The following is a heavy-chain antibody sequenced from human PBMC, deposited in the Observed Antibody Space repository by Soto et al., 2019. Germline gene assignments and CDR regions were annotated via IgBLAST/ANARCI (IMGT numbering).Heavy chain of an antibody. Sequence: QVQLQESGPGLVKPSQTLSLTCAISGDSVSSNSAAWNWIRLSPSRGLEWLARTYYRSRWYNDYAVSVRSRRTVNPDTAKNQFSLQLTSVTPDDTAVYYCAGTTSHQWYYMDVWGKGTTVTVSS. D-gene: IGHD1-7*01. CDR2: TYYRSRWYN. V-gene: IGHV6-1*01. CDR3: AGTTSHQWYYMDV. CDR1: GDSVSSNSAA. J-gene: IGHJ6*03.